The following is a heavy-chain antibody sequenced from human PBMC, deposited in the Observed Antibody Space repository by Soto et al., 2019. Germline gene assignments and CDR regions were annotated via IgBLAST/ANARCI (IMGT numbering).Heavy chain of an antibody. Sequence: GGSLRLSCAASGFTFSSYAMSWVLQAPWKGLDWVSGISGSGGSIHYADSVEGRFTISRDNSKNTLYLQINTLRAEDTAVYYCAKSYRSSWFPNNWFDSWGQGTLVTVSS. CDR1: GFTFSSYA. V-gene: IGHV3-23*01. CDR2: ISGSGGSI. J-gene: IGHJ5*01. CDR3: AKSYRSSWFPNNWFDS. D-gene: IGHD6-13*01.